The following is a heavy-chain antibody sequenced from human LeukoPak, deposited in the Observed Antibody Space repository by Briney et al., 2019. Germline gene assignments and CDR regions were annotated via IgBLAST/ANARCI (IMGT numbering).Heavy chain of an antibody. V-gene: IGHV4-39*07. CDR1: GGSISSSSYY. J-gene: IGHJ6*03. CDR2: IYYSGST. D-gene: IGHD3-3*01. Sequence: PSETLSLTCTVSGGSISSSSYYWGWIRQPPGKGLEWIGSIYYSGSTYYNPSLKSRVTISVDTSKNQFSLKLSSVTAADTAVYYCARGRNYDFWSGYYYYMDVWGKGTTVTVSS. CDR3: ARGRNYDFWSGYYYYMDV.